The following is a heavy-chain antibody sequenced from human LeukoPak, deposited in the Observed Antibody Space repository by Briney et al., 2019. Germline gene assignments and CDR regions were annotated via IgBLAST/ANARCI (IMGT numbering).Heavy chain of an antibody. CDR1: GFTVSSNY. V-gene: IGHV3-53*01. CDR3: ARESDTAMGIDY. D-gene: IGHD5-18*01. Sequence: GGSLRLSCAASGFTVSSNYMSWVRQAPGKGLEWVSVIYSGGSTYYADSVKGRFTISRDNSKNTLFLQMNSLRAEDTAVYYCARESDTAMGIDYWGQGTLVTVSS. CDR2: IYSGGST. J-gene: IGHJ4*02.